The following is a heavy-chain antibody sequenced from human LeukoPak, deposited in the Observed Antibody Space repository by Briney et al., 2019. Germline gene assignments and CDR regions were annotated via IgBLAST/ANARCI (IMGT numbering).Heavy chain of an antibody. Sequence: PGRSLRLSCAASGFTFSSYAMHWVRQAPGKGLEWVAVISYDGSNKYYADSVKGRFTISRDNSKNTLYLQLNSLRAEDTAVYYCARVLGRSWHPGAFDIWGQGTMFTVSS. CDR3: ARVLGRSWHPGAFDI. CDR1: GFTFSSYA. D-gene: IGHD6-13*01. CDR2: ISYDGSNK. J-gene: IGHJ3*02. V-gene: IGHV3-30-3*01.